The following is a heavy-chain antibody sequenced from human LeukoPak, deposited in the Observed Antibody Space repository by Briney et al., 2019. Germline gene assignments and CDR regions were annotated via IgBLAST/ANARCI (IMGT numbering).Heavy chain of an antibody. J-gene: IGHJ4*02. CDR2: ISAYNGNT. CDR3: ARGAMGELSLYLDY. V-gene: IGHV1-18*01. Sequence: ASVKVSCEASGYTFTSYGISWVRQAPGQGLEWMGWISAYNGNTNYAQKLQGRVTMTTDTSTSTAYMELRSLRSDDTAVYYCARGAMGELSLYLDYWGQGTLVTVSS. D-gene: IGHD3-16*02. CDR1: GYTFTSYG.